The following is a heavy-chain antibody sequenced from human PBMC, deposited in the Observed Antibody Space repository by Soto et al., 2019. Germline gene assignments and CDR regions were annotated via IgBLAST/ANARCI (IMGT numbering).Heavy chain of an antibody. CDR1: GYTFTSYA. CDR2: INAGNGNT. J-gene: IGHJ4*02. V-gene: IGHV1-3*01. Sequence: ASVKVSCTSSGYTFTSYAMHWVRQAPGQRLEWMGWINAGNGNTKYSQKFQGRVTITRDTSASTAYMELSSLRSEDTAVYYCARSLYRMTFGGVIVPFDYWGQGTLVTVSS. CDR3: ARSLYRMTFGGVIVPFDY. D-gene: IGHD3-16*02.